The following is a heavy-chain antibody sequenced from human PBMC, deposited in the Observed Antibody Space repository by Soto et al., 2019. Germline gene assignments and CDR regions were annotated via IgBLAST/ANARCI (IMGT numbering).Heavy chain of an antibody. D-gene: IGHD2-15*01. J-gene: IGHJ6*02. V-gene: IGHV3-74*01. Sequence: EVQLVESGGGLVQPGGSLRLSCETSGFTFSSYWMHRVRQVPGKGLVWVSRLNGDGTTTNYADSVKGRFTISRDNAKNTVYLQMSSLRAEDTAVYYCARGIRIYYAMDVWGQGTTVTVSS. CDR1: GFTFSSYW. CDR3: ARGIRIYYAMDV. CDR2: LNGDGTTT.